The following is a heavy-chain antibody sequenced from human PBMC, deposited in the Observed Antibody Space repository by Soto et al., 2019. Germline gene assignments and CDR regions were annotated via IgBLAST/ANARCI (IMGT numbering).Heavy chain of an antibody. CDR2: IYRTGST. CDR1: GGSFTSNNW. D-gene: IGHD1-7*01. V-gene: IGHV4-4*02. Sequence: LSLTCAVSGGSFTSNNWWTWVRQPPGQGLEWIGEIYRTGSTNYNPPLKSRVTISLDKSENQFSLKVTSLTAADTAVYYCASRDPGTSVDYWGQGTLVTVSS. CDR3: ASRDPGTSVDY. J-gene: IGHJ4*02.